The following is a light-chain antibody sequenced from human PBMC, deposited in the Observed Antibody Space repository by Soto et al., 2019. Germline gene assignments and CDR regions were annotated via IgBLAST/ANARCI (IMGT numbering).Light chain of an antibody. J-gene: IGKJ1*01. CDR1: QGISTY. Sequence: DIQMTQSPSSLSASVGDRVTITCRASQGISTYLVWYQQKPGTVPKLLIFAASTLQSGVPSRFSGSGSGTDFTLTISSLQPEDVATYYCQKYNGAKWTFGQGTKVDIK. CDR3: QKYNGAKWT. CDR2: AAS. V-gene: IGKV1-27*01.